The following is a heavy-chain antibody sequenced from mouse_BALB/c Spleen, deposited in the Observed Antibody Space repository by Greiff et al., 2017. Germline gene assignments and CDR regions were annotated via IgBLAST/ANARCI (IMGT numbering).Heavy chain of an antibody. Sequence: EVQLKQSGPGLVKPSQSLSLTCSVTGYSITSGYYWNWIRQFPGNKLEWMGYISYDGSNNYNPSLKNRISITRDTSKNQFFLKLNSVTTEDTATYYCARAGYRYPDAMDYWGQGTSVTVSS. J-gene: IGHJ4*01. CDR1: GYSITSGYY. CDR2: ISYDGSN. V-gene: IGHV3-6*02. CDR3: ARAGYRYPDAMDY. D-gene: IGHD2-14*01.